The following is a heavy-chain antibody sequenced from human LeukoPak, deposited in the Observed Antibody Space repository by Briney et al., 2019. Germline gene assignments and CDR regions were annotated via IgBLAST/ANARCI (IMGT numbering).Heavy chain of an antibody. V-gene: IGHV4-4*02. D-gene: IGHD2-8*01. Sequence: PSETLSLTCAVSGGSISSSNWWSWVRQPPGKGLEWIGEIYHSGSTNYNPSLKSRVTISVDTSKNQFSLKLSSVTAADTAVYYCAKGASTNCYYGLVWGQGTTVTVSS. J-gene: IGHJ6*01. CDR2: IYHSGST. CDR1: GGSISSSNW. CDR3: AKGASTNCYYGLV.